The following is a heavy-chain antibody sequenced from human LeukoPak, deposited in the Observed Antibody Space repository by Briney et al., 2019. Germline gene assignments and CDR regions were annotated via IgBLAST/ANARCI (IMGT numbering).Heavy chain of an antibody. CDR2: ISGSGDST. D-gene: IGHD5-12*01. V-gene: IGHV3-23*01. J-gene: IGHJ4*02. CDR3: ARVGYSGHDYDY. CDR1: GFTFSSYD. Sequence: GGSLRLSSEASGFTFSSYDMSWVRQAPGKGLEWVSVISGSGDSTYYADSVEGRCTISRDNSKDALYLQMNSLRAEDTAVYYCARVGYSGHDYDYWGQGTLVTVSS.